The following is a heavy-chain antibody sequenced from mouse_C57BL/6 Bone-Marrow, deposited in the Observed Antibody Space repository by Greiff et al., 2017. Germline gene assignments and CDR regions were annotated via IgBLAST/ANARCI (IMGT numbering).Heavy chain of an antibody. V-gene: IGHV1-19*01. CDR3: ARWEVFITTVVASYFDY. D-gene: IGHD1-1*01. CDR1: GYTFTDYY. J-gene: IGHJ2*01. CDR2: INPYNGGT. Sequence: VQLQQSGPVLVKPGASVKMSCKASGYTFTDYYMNWVKQSHGKRLEWIGVINPYNGGTSYNQKFKGKATLTVDKSSSTAYMELNSLTSEDSAVXYGARWEVFITTVVASYFDYWGPGTTLTVSS.